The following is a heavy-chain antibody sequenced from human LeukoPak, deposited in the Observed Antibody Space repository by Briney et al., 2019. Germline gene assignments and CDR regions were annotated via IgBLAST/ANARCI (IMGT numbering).Heavy chain of an antibody. V-gene: IGHV3-23*01. CDR3: AKAIRYYYYYMDV. CDR1: GFTFSSYG. Sequence: SGGSLGLSCAASGFTFSSYGMSWVRQAPGKGLEWVSAISGSGGSTYYADSVKGRFTISRDNSKNTLYLQMNSLRAEDTAVYYCAKAIRYYYYYMDVWGKGTTVTISS. J-gene: IGHJ6*03. D-gene: IGHD1-14*01. CDR2: ISGSGGST.